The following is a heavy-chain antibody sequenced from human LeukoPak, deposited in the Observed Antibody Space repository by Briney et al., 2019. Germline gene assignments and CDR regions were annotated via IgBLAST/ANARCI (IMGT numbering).Heavy chain of an antibody. CDR1: GGSISSYY. D-gene: IGHD1-1*01. Sequence: PLETLSLTCTASGGSISSYYWSWIRQPPGKGLEWIGYIYYSGSTNYNPSLKSRVTISVDTSKNQFSLKLSSVTAADTAVYYCAKTGTPWYYFDYWGQGTLVTVSS. V-gene: IGHV4-59*01. J-gene: IGHJ4*02. CDR2: IYYSGST. CDR3: AKTGTPWYYFDY.